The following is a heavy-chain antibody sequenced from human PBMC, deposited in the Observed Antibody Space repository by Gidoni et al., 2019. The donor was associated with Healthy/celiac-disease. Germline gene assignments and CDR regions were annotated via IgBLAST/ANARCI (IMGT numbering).Heavy chain of an antibody. J-gene: IGHJ4*02. Sequence: EVQLLESGGGLVQPGGSLRLSCAASGFTFSSYAMTWVRQAPGKGLEWVSGIRGSGGSTYYADSVKGRFTISRDNSKKMLYLQMDSLRAEDTAVYYCAKSSSGYPTTIGDYWGQGTLVTVSS. CDR2: IRGSGGST. D-gene: IGHD3-22*01. V-gene: IGHV3-23*01. CDR1: GFTFSSYA. CDR3: AKSSSGYPTTIGDY.